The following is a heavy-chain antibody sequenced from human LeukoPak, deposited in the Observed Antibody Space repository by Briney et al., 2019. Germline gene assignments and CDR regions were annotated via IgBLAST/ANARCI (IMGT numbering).Heavy chain of an antibody. CDR1: GFTFSDYY. Sequence: PGGSLRLSCAASGFTFSDYYMTWIRQTPGKGLEWVSYISDTARTKSYADSVKGRFTISRDNAKNSLYLQMNSLRAEDMALYYCAKARGATITSLDAFDIWGQGTMVTVSS. J-gene: IGHJ3*02. CDR3: AKARGATITSLDAFDI. D-gene: IGHD5-12*01. CDR2: ISDTARTK. V-gene: IGHV3-11*01.